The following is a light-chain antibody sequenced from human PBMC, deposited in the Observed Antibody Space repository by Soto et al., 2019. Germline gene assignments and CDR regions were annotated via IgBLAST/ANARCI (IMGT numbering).Light chain of an antibody. J-gene: IGLJ1*01. Sequence: QSALTQPPSASGAPGQSVTISCTGSSSDVGGYNYVSWYQQHPGKAPKLMTFEVDKRPSGVPDRFSGSKSGTTAYLTDSGLQAEDESDDYCSSYAGRNNHVFGTGTKVTVL. CDR3: SSYAGRNNHV. CDR1: SSDVGGYNY. V-gene: IGLV2-8*01. CDR2: EVD.